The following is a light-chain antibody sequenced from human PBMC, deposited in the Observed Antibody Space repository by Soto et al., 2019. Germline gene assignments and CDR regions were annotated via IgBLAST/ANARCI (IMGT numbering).Light chain of an antibody. Sequence: DVVMTQSPLSLPVTLGQPASISCRSSQGLIYSDGNTYLNWFQQRPGQSPRRLIYKVSNRDSGVPDRFSGSGSGTDFTLKISRVEAEDAVYYYCMQATHRPPYTFGQGTKLEIK. V-gene: IGKV2-30*01. CDR1: QGLIYSDGNTY. CDR2: KVS. J-gene: IGKJ2*01. CDR3: MQATHRPPYT.